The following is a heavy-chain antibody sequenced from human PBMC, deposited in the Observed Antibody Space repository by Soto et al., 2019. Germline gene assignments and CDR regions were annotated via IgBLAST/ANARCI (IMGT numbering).Heavy chain of an antibody. CDR2: IWFDGSNK. CDR3: ARDGPPDYYGSGSSLYYYYGMDV. D-gene: IGHD3-10*01. J-gene: IGHJ6*02. Sequence: PGGSLRLSCAASGFPFSNFGIHWVRQAPGKGLEWVAVIWFDGSNKYYADSVKDRFTISRDNSKNTLYLQMNSLRADDTAVYYCARDGPPDYYGSGSSLYYYYGMDVCGQGTTVTVSS. CDR1: GFPFSNFG. V-gene: IGHV3-33*01.